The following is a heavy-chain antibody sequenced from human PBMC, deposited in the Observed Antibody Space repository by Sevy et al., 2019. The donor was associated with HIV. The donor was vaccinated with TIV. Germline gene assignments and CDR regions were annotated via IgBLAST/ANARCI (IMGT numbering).Heavy chain of an antibody. J-gene: IGHJ4*02. CDR2: ISSSGSTI. CDR3: ARERVLVGATEYFDY. Sequence: GGSLRLSCAASGFTFSDYYMSWIRQAPGKGLEWVSYISSSGSTIYYADSVKGRFTISRDNAKNSLYLQMNSLRAEDTAVYYCARERVLVGATEYFDYWGQGTLVTVSS. CDR1: GFTFSDYY. D-gene: IGHD1-26*01. V-gene: IGHV3-11*01.